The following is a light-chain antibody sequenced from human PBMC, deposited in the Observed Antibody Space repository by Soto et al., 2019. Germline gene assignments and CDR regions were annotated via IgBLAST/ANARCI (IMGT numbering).Light chain of an antibody. V-gene: IGKV2-28*01. J-gene: IGKJ1*01. CDR1: QSLLYSNGFNC. Sequence: DIVMTQSPLSLSVTPGESASISCRSSQSLLYSNGFNCLDWYLQKPGQSTQLLIYMASYRASGVPDRFSGSGSGTDFTLEISRVEAEDVGVYYCMQSLQNPWTFGQGTKVDIK. CDR2: MAS. CDR3: MQSLQNPWT.